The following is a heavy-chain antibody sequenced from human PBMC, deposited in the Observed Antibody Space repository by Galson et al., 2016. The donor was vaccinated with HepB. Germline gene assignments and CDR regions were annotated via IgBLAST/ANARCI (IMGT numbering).Heavy chain of an antibody. CDR2: INHGGNT. V-gene: IGHV4-34*01. J-gene: IGHJ6*02. CDR3: ARGRTESRLNMVRGRLETEVYDYGMDV. D-gene: IGHD3-10*01. Sequence: ETLSLTCVVEGGSFSGHYCSWVRQSPEKGLEWTGEINHGGNTNFNPSLGGRATLSVETSKSQCSLKVYSVTAADTAIYYCARGRTESRLNMVRGRLETEVYDYGMDVWGQGTTVFVSS. CDR1: GGSFSGHY.